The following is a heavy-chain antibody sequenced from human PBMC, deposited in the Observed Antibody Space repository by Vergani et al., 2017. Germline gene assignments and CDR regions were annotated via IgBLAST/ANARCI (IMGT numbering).Heavy chain of an antibody. D-gene: IGHD2-8*01. V-gene: IGHV4-39*07. Sequence: QVQLQESGPGLVKPSETLSLTCTVSGGSISSSSYYWGWIRQPPGKGLEWIGSIYYSGSTYYNPSLKSRVTISVDTTKNQFSLKLSSVTAADTAVYYCARDRCELGVYDYWGQGALVTVSS. CDR2: IYYSGST. CDR1: GGSISSSSYY. J-gene: IGHJ4*02. CDR3: ARDRCELGVYDY.